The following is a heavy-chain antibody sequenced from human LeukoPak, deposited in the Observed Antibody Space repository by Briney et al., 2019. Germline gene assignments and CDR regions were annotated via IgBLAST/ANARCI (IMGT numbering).Heavy chain of an antibody. D-gene: IGHD3-3*01. J-gene: IGHJ4*02. CDR2: ISAAGGST. CDR1: GFTFGSYT. CDR3: ARDAYYDFWSGYQGDYYFDY. Sequence: GGSLRLSCAASGFTFGSYTMNWVRQAPGKGLEWVSSISAAGGSTYYADSVKGRFTISGDTSKNTLYLQMNSLRAEDTAVYYCARDAYYDFWSGYQGDYYFDYWGQGTLVTVSS. V-gene: IGHV3-23*01.